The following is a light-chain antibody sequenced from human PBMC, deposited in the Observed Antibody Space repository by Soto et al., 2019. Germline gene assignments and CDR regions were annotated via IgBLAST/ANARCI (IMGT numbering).Light chain of an antibody. V-gene: IGKV3-20*01. CDR2: GAS. CDR3: QQYGSSPIT. CDR1: QSVSSSY. Sequence: EIVLTQSPCTLYLSPGERATLSCRVSQSVSSSYLAWYQQKPGQAPRLLIYGASSRATGIPDRFSGSGSGTDFTLTISRLEPEDFAVYYCQQYGSSPITFGQGTRLEIK. J-gene: IGKJ5*01.